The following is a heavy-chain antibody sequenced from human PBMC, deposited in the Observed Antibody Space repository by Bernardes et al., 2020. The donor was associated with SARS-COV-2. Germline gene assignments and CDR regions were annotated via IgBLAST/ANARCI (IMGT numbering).Heavy chain of an antibody. D-gene: IGHD6-25*01. CDR3: AREIEGSADWFDP. CDR1: GFTFSSYS. Sequence: GRSLRVSCAASGFTFSSYSMNWVRQARGKGLEWISYISGSTNTIYYSDSVRGRFTISRDNAKNSLYLHMSNLRDEDTAVYFCAREIEGSADWFDPWGQGTLVTVSS. CDR2: ISGSTNTI. V-gene: IGHV3-48*02. J-gene: IGHJ5*02.